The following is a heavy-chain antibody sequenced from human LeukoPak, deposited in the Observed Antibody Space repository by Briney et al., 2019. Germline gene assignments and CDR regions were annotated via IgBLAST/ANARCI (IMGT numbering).Heavy chain of an antibody. Sequence: GGSLSLSCAASGFTFDDYGMSWVRQAPGKGLEWVSGINWNGGSTGYADSVKGRFTISRDNAKNSLYLQMNSLRAEDTALYHCARSGRIHYYYYMDVWGKGTTVTISS. D-gene: IGHD1-26*01. CDR3: ARSGRIHYYYYMDV. CDR1: GFTFDDYG. J-gene: IGHJ6*03. CDR2: INWNGGST. V-gene: IGHV3-20*01.